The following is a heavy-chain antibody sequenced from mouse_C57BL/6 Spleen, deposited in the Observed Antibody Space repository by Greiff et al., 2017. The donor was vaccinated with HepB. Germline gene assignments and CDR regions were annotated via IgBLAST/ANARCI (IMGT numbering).Heavy chain of an antibody. V-gene: IGHV1-80*01. CDR1: GYAFSSYW. Sequence: QVQLQQSGAELVKPGASVKISCKASGYAFSSYWMNWVKQRPGKGLEWIGQIYPGDGDTNYNGKFKGKATLTADKSSSTAYMQLSSLTSEDSAVYFCARKGDGYYGVYFDYWGQGTTLTVSS. CDR2: IYPGDGDT. J-gene: IGHJ2*01. CDR3: ARKGDGYYGVYFDY. D-gene: IGHD2-3*01.